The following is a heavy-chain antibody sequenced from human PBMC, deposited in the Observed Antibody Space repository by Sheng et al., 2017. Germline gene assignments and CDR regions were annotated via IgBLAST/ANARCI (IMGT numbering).Heavy chain of an antibody. CDR3: ARESRRYSSGWRGSWFDP. CDR1: GYTFTSYG. D-gene: IGHD6-19*01. CDR2: ISAYNGNT. V-gene: IGHV1-18*01. Sequence: QVQLVQSGAEVKKPGASVKVSCKASGYTFTSYGISWVRQAPGQGLEWMGWISAYNGNTNYAQKLQGRVTMTTDTSTSTAYMELRSLRSDDTAVYYCARESRRYSSGWRGSWFDPWGQGTLVTVSS. J-gene: IGHJ5*02.